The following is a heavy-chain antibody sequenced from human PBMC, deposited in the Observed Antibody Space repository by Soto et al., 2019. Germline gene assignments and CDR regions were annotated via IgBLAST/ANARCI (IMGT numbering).Heavy chain of an antibody. J-gene: IGHJ4*02. Sequence: EVQLVESGGGLVQPGGSLRLSCAASGFTFRSYWMHWVRQAPGKGLVWVSRIKSDGRSITYADSVKGRFTISRDNAKNTLYLQMNSLRAEDTAVYYCARDSGVYPAQDYWGQGTLVTVS. CDR3: ARDSGVYPAQDY. CDR1: GFTFRSYW. CDR2: IKSDGRSI. V-gene: IGHV3-74*01. D-gene: IGHD3-3*01.